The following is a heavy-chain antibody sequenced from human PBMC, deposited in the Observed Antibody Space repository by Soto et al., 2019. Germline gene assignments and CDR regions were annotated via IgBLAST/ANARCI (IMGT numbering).Heavy chain of an antibody. Sequence: QVQLVESGGGVVQPGRSLRLSCAASGFTFSSYGMHWVRQAPGKGLEWVAVISYDGSNKYYADSVKGRFTISRDNSKNTLYLQMNSVRAEDTAVYYCAKALYSSGWYELYGMDVWGQGTTVTVSS. D-gene: IGHD6-19*01. V-gene: IGHV3-30*18. J-gene: IGHJ6*02. CDR3: AKALYSSGWYELYGMDV. CDR1: GFTFSSYG. CDR2: ISYDGSNK.